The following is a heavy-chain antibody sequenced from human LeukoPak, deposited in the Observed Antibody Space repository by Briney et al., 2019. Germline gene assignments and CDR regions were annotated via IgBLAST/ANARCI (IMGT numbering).Heavy chain of an antibody. Sequence: PGGSLRLSCAASGFTFSSYWMSWVRQAPGKGLEWVANINQDGSEKYYVDSVKGRFTISRDDAKNSLYLQMNSLRAEDTAVYYCARDTEEIIVATMQDYWGQGTLVTVSS. V-gene: IGHV3-7*01. CDR3: ARDTEEIIVATMQDY. CDR2: INQDGSEK. CDR1: GFTFSSYW. J-gene: IGHJ4*02. D-gene: IGHD5-12*01.